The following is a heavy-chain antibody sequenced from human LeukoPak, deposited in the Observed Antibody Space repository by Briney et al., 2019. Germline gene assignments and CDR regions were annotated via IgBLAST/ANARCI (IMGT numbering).Heavy chain of an antibody. CDR2: IYPGDSDT. CDR1: GHSFTSYW. Sequence: GESLKISCKGSGHSFTSYWIGWVRQMPGKGLEWMGIIYPGDSDTRYSPSFQGQVTISADKSISTAYLQWSSLKASDTAMYYCARHHSGSYYYDWYFDLWGRGTLVTVSS. J-gene: IGHJ2*01. V-gene: IGHV5-51*01. CDR3: ARHHSGSYYYDWYFDL. D-gene: IGHD1-26*01.